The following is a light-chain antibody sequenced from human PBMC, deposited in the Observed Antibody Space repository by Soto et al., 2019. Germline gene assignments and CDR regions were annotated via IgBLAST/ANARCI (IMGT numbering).Light chain of an antibody. J-gene: IGKJ2*01. Sequence: ESVLTQSPGSLSLSPGETATLSCRASQSIINNYLAWYQQKPVQAPRLLIYGASIRATGVPDRFSASVSGRDFTLNISNLEAEDFAVYYCEQYGTYPLISTSGQGTQLGVK. V-gene: IGKV3-20*01. CDR2: GAS. CDR3: EQYGTYPLIST. CDR1: QSIINNY.